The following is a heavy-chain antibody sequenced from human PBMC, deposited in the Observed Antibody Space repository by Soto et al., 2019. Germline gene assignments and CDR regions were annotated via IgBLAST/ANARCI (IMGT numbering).Heavy chain of an antibody. V-gene: IGHV4-34*01. CDR3: ERGRPSYYGSGSRIGIWFDP. CDR1: GGSFSGYY. Sequence: PSETLSLTCAVYGGSFSGYYWSWIRQPPGKGLEWIGEINHSGSTNYNPSLKSRVTISVDTSKNQFSLKLSSVTAADTAVYYCERGRPSYYGSGSRIGIWFDPWGQGTLVTVSS. CDR2: INHSGST. D-gene: IGHD3-10*01. J-gene: IGHJ5*02.